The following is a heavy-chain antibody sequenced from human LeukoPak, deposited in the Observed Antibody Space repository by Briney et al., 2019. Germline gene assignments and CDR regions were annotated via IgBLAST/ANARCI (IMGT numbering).Heavy chain of an antibody. J-gene: IGHJ6*02. V-gene: IGHV4-34*01. Sequence: SETLSLTCPVSGGSISSGGYYWSWIRQPPGKGLEWIGEINHSGSTNYNPSLKSRVTISVDTSKNQFSLKLSSVTAADTAVYYCASWRGLRNRPRYGMDVWGQGTTVTVSS. CDR1: GGSISSGGYY. CDR3: ASWRGLRNRPRYGMDV. D-gene: IGHD3-3*01. CDR2: INHSGST.